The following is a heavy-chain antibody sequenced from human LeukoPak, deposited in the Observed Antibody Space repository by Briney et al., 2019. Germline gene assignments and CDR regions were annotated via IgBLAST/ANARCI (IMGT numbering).Heavy chain of an antibody. CDR2: LKQDGSEK. J-gene: IGHJ4*02. CDR1: GFTFSDYW. V-gene: IGHV3-7*04. D-gene: IGHD3-10*01. Sequence: GGSLRLSCAASGFTFSDYWMSWVRQAPGKGLEWVANLKQDGSEKYYVDFVKGRFTISRDNAKNSLYLQMSTLRAEDTAVYYCARANDYKFDYWGQGTLVTVSS. CDR3: ARANDYKFDY.